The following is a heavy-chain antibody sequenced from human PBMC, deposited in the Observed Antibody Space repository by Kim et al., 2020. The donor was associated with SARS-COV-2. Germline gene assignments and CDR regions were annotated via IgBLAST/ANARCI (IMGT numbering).Heavy chain of an antibody. J-gene: IGHJ5*02. V-gene: IGHV5-10-1*01. D-gene: IGHD5-18*01. CDR1: GYSFTSYW. CDR3: ARQPPDTAMVTSWFDP. CDR2: IDPSDSYT. Sequence: GESLKISCKGSGYSFTSYWISWVRQMPGKGLEWMGRIDPSDSYTNYSPSFQGHVTISADKSISTAYLQWSSLKASDTAMYYCARQPPDTAMVTSWFDPWGQGTLVTVSS.